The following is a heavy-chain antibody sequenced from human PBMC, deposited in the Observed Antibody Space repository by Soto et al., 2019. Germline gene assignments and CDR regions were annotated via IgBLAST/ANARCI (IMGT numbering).Heavy chain of an antibody. CDR3: ARGWTTLPSDY. Sequence: GGSLRLSCAASGFTFSSYAMHWVRQAPGKGLEWVAVISYDGSNKYYADSVKGRFTISRDNSKNTLYLQMNSLRAEDTAVYYCARGWTTLPSDYWGQGTLVTVSS. V-gene: IGHV3-30-3*01. CDR1: GFTFSSYA. D-gene: IGHD4-17*01. CDR2: ISYDGSNK. J-gene: IGHJ4*02.